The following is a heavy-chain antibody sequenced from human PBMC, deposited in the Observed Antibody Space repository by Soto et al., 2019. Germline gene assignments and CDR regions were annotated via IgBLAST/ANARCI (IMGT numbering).Heavy chain of an antibody. V-gene: IGHV4-59*12. J-gene: IGHJ4*02. Sequence: SETLSLTCTVSGDSISAYSWSWVRQPPGKGLEWIGNMYHSGSTNYNPSLKSRVTISIDRSKNQFSLKLSSVTAADTAVYYCARVPDYWGQGILVTVSS. CDR3: ARVPDY. CDR1: GDSISAYS. CDR2: MYHSGST. D-gene: IGHD2-2*01.